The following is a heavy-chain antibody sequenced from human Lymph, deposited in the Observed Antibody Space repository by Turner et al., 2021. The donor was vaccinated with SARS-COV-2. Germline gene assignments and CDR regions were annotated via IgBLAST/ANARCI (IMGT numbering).Heavy chain of an antibody. Sequence: QVQLVESGGGVVQPGRSLILSCAAAGFTFSSYAMHWVRQAPGKGLEWVAVISYDGSNKYYAESVKGRFTISRDNSKNTLYLQMNSLRSEDTAVYYCARPSSGSYFSPFDYWGQGTLVTVSS. V-gene: IGHV3-30-3*01. J-gene: IGHJ4*02. D-gene: IGHD1-26*01. CDR2: ISYDGSNK. CDR3: ARPSSGSYFSPFDY. CDR1: GFTFSSYA.